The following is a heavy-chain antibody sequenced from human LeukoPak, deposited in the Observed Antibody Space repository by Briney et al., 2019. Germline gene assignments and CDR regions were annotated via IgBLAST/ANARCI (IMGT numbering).Heavy chain of an antibody. CDR3: AKDGIVVVVAAKGSYFDY. CDR1: GFTFSTYA. Sequence: GGSLRLSCVGTGFTFSTYAMNWVRQAPGKRLEWVSSISRGSTYIYYADSLRGRVTISRDDAENSLYLQMNSLRVEDTAVYYCAKDGIVVVVAAKGSYFDYWGQGTLVTVSS. J-gene: IGHJ4*02. D-gene: IGHD2-15*01. V-gene: IGHV3-21*06. CDR2: ISRGSTYI.